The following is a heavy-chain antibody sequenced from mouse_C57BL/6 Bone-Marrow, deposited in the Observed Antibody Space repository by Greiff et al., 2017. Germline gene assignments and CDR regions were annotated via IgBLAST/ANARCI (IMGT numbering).Heavy chain of an antibody. CDR1: GYAFSSYW. Sequence: QVQLQQSGAELVKPGASVKISCKASGYAFSSYWMNWVKQRPGKGLEWIGQIYPGDGDTNYNGTFKGKATLTAAKSSSTAYMQLSSPTSEDSAVYFCARGYYDYEYYFDYWGQGTTLTVSS. CDR2: IYPGDGDT. CDR3: ARGYYDYEYYFDY. D-gene: IGHD2-4*01. J-gene: IGHJ2*01. V-gene: IGHV1-80*01.